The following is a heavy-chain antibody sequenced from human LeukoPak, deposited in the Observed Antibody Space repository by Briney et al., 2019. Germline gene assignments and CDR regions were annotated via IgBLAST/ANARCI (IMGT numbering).Heavy chain of an antibody. CDR1: GFTFSSSW. V-gene: IGHV3-74*01. CDR2: INSDGSST. J-gene: IGHJ6*02. D-gene: IGHD6-13*01. CDR3: ARGSSYSMDV. Sequence: GGSLRLSCAASGFTFSSSWMHWVRQAPGKGLVWVSHINSDGSSTSYADSVKGRFTISRDNAKNTVYLQMNSLRAEDTAVYYCARGSSYSMDVWGQGTTVTVSS.